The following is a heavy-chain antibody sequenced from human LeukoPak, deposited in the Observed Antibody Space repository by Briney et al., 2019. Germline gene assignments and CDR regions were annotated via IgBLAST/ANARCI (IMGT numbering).Heavy chain of an antibody. J-gene: IGHJ4*02. CDR2: ISGSGGST. Sequence: GGSLRLSCAASGFTLFSHAMSWVRQAPGKGVEWVSAISGSGGSTYYADSVKGRFTISRDNSKNTLYLQMNSLRAEDTAVYYCAKDQSDIVVVPAAPGGYWGQGTLVTVSS. CDR1: GFTLFSHA. D-gene: IGHD2-2*01. V-gene: IGHV3-23*01. CDR3: AKDQSDIVVVPAAPGGY.